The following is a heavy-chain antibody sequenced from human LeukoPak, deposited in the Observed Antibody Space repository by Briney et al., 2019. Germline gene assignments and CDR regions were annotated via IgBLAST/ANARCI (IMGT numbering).Heavy chain of an antibody. Sequence: PSETLSLTCAVYGGSFSGYYWSWIRQPPGKGLEWIGEINHSGSTNYNPSLKSRVTISVDTSKNQFSLKLSSVTAADTAVYYCARAYNWNTPGDYWGQGTLVTVSS. CDR2: INHSGST. V-gene: IGHV4-34*01. J-gene: IGHJ4*02. D-gene: IGHD1/OR15-1a*01. CDR3: ARAYNWNTPGDY. CDR1: GGSFSGYY.